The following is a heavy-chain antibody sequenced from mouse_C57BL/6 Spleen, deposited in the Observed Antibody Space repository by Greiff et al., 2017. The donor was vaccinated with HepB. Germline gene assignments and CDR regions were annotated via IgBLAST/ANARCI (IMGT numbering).Heavy chain of an antibody. CDR3: AREGPELSYAMDY. D-gene: IGHD3-3*01. J-gene: IGHJ4*01. CDR1: GYAFSSYW. V-gene: IGHV1-80*01. Sequence: QVQLKESGAELVKPGASVKISCKASGYAFSSYWMNWVKQRPGKGLEWIGQIYPGDGDTNYNGKFKGKATLTADKSSSTAYMQLSSLTSEDSAVYFCAREGPELSYAMDYWGQGTSVTVSS. CDR2: IYPGDGDT.